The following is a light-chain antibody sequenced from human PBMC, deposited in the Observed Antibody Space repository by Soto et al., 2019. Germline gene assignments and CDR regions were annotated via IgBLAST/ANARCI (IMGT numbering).Light chain of an antibody. Sequence: QSALTQPRSVSGSPGQSVTISCTGTSSDVGGYKYVSWYQQHPGKAPKLMIYDVSKRPSGVPDRFSGSKSGNTASLTISGLQDDEAAYYYCCSFAGPTYVFGAGTKVTVL. V-gene: IGLV2-11*01. CDR3: CSFAGPTYV. CDR2: DVS. J-gene: IGLJ1*01. CDR1: SSDVGGYKY.